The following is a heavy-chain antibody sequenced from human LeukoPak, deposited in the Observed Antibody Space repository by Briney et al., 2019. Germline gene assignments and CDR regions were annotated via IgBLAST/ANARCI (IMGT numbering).Heavy chain of an antibody. CDR2: IFYTGST. CDR1: GVSISSYY. J-gene: IGHJ4*02. CDR3: ARQPYMLGAYYFDY. D-gene: IGHD1-26*01. Sequence: SETLSLTCTVSGVSISSYYWSWIRQPPGKGLEWIGYIFYTGSTNYNPSLKSRVTLSVDTSKNQLSLKLGSVTAADTAVYYCARQPYMLGAYYFDYWGQGTLVTVSS. V-gene: IGHV4-59*08.